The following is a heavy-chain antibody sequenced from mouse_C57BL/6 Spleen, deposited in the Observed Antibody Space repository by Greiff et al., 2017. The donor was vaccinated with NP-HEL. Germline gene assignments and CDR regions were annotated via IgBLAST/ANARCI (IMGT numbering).Heavy chain of an antibody. CDR2: IFPGSGST. V-gene: IGHV1-75*01. Sequence: QVQLQQSGPELVKPGASVKISCKASGYTFTDYYINWVKQRPGQGLEWIGWIFPGSGSTYYNEKFKGKATLTVDKSSSTAYMLLSSLTSEDSAVYFCARSVYYGSSYGYFDYWGQGTTLTVSS. CDR1: GYTFTDYY. CDR3: ARSVYYGSSYGYFDY. D-gene: IGHD1-1*01. J-gene: IGHJ2*01.